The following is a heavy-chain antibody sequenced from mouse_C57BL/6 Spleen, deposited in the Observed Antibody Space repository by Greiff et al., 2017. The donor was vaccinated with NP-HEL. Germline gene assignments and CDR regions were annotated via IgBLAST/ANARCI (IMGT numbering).Heavy chain of an antibody. CDR2: ISSGGSYT. Sequence: EVQRVESGGDLVKPGGSLKLSCAASGFTFSSYGMSWVRQTPDKRLEWVATISSGGSYTYYPDSVKGRFTISRDNAKNTLYLQMSSLKSEDTAMYYCARHKDYYGSSAWFAYWGQGTLVTVSA. CDR3: ARHKDYYGSSAWFAY. V-gene: IGHV5-6*01. J-gene: IGHJ3*01. CDR1: GFTFSSYG. D-gene: IGHD1-1*01.